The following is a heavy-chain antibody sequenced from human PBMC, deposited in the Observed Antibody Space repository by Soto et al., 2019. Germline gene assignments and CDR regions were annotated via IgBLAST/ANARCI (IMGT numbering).Heavy chain of an antibody. V-gene: IGHV1-2*04. Sequence: ASVKVSCKASGYTFTGYYMHWVRQAPGQGLEWMGWINPNSGGTNYAQKFQGWVTMTRDTSISTAYMELSRLRSDDTAVYYCARDTYCGGDCYSWAFDIWGQGTMVTVSS. CDR1: GYTFTGYY. J-gene: IGHJ3*02. CDR3: ARDTYCGGDCYSWAFDI. CDR2: INPNSGGT. D-gene: IGHD2-21*02.